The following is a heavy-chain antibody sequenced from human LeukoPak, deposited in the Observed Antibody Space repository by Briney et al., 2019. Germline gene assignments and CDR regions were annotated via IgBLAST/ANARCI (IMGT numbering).Heavy chain of an antibody. D-gene: IGHD3-10*01. J-gene: IGHJ3*02. CDR1: GGSISSYY. CDR2: ICYSATT. Sequence: TSETLSLTCTVSGGSISSYYWSWIRQPPGKGLEWIAYICYSATTNYNPSLQGRVTISGDTSKNQFSLKLNSVTAADTAVYYCASPRGGAFDIWGQGTMVTVSS. CDR3: ASPRGGAFDI. V-gene: IGHV4-59*01.